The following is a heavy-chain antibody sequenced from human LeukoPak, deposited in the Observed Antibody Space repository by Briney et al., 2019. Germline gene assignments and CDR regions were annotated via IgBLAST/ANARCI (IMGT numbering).Heavy chain of an antibody. Sequence: ASVKVSCKASGYTFTGYYMHWVRQAPGQGLEWMGWINPNSGGTNYAQKFQGRVTMTRDTSISTAYMELSRLRSDDTAVYYCARGRYGSSWNFDYWGQGTLVTVSS. D-gene: IGHD6-13*01. V-gene: IGHV1-2*02. CDR2: INPNSGGT. CDR3: ARGRYGSSWNFDY. J-gene: IGHJ4*02. CDR1: GYTFTGYY.